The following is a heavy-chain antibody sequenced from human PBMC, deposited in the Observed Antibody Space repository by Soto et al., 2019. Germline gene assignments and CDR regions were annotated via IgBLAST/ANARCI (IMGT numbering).Heavy chain of an antibody. CDR3: AKSRGDSWYLYYYDY. CDR1: GLTFRAFS. Sequence: EVQLLESGGGLVQPGGSLRLSCAASGLTFRAFSMSWVRQPPGKGLEWVSGISGSGGSTYYADSVKGRFTISRDSSSNTLYLQMSSLRAEDTAVYYCAKSRGDSWYLYYYDYWGQGTLVNVSS. J-gene: IGHJ4*02. D-gene: IGHD5-12*01. CDR2: ISGSGGST. V-gene: IGHV3-23*01.